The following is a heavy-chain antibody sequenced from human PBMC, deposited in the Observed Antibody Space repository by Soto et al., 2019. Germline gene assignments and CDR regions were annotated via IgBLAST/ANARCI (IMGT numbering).Heavy chain of an antibody. Sequence: PGWSLRLSCAASGFTVSSNYMSWVRQAPGKGLEWVSVIYSGGSTYYADSVKGRFTISRDNSKNTLYLQMNSLRAEDTAVYYCARGGSGNDYDAFDIWGQGTMVTVSS. V-gene: IGHV3-66*01. J-gene: IGHJ3*02. CDR2: IYSGGST. D-gene: IGHD4-17*01. CDR1: GFTVSSNY. CDR3: ARGGSGNDYDAFDI.